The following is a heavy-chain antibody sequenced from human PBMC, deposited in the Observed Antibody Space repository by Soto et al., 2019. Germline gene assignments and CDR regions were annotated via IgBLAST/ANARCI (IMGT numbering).Heavy chain of an antibody. V-gene: IGHV2-70*04. Sequence: SGPTLVNPTQTLTLTCTFSGFSLSTSGMRVSWIRQPPGKALEWLARIDWDDDKFYNTSLKTRLTISKDSSKNQVVLTMTNMDPVDTATYYCARMFHCRGGTCPFDYWGQGAMVTVSS. J-gene: IGHJ4*02. CDR3: ARMFHCRGGTCPFDY. D-gene: IGHD2-15*01. CDR1: GFSLSTSGMR. CDR2: IDWDDDK.